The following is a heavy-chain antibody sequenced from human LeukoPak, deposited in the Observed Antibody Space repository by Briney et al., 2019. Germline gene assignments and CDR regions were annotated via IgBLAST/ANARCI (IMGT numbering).Heavy chain of an antibody. Sequence: SETLSLTCTVSGGSISSYYWSWIRQPPGKGLEWIGYIYTSGSTNYNPSLKSRVTISVDTSKNQFSLKLSSVTAADTAVYYCASGSGYGPWGWFDPWGQGTLVTVSS. J-gene: IGHJ5*02. CDR1: GGSISSYY. V-gene: IGHV4-4*09. D-gene: IGHD5-12*01. CDR3: ASGSGYGPWGWFDP. CDR2: IYTSGST.